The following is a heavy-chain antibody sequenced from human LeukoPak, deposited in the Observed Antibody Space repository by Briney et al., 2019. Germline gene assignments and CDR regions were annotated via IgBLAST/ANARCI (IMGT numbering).Heavy chain of an antibody. J-gene: IGHJ5*02. CDR3: ARGPRLNRRFDP. V-gene: IGHV1-2*02. CDR1: GYTLTGYY. D-gene: IGHD1-14*01. Sequence: GASVKVSCKASGYTLTGYYMHWVRQAPGQRLEWMGWINPNSAGTNYAQKLQGRVNMTRNTSISTAYMELSSLRSEDTAVYYCARGPRLNRRFDPWGQGTLVTVSS. CDR2: INPNSAGT.